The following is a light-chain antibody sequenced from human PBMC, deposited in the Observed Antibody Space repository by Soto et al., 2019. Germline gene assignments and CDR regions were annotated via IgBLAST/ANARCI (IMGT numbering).Light chain of an antibody. V-gene: IGKV3-15*01. CDR3: QQYNNWPPRT. J-gene: IGKJ1*01. CDR1: QSVSSN. Sequence: EIVMTQSPATLSVSPGERATLSCRASQSVSSNLAWYQQKPGQAPRLLIYGASTSATGIPARFSGSGSGTEFTLTIGSLQSEDYAVYYCQQYNNWPPRTFGQGTKVEIK. CDR2: GAS.